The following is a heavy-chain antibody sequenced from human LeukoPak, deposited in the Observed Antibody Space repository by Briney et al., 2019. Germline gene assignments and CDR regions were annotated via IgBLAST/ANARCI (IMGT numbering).Heavy chain of an antibody. D-gene: IGHD2-15*01. Sequence: EASAKVSCKASGYTFTSYDINWVRQATGQGLEWMGWMNPNSGNTGYAQKFQSRVTMTRNTSISTAYMELSSLRSEDTAVYYCARLLCSGGSCYFDYWGQGTLVTVSS. J-gene: IGHJ4*02. CDR2: MNPNSGNT. V-gene: IGHV1-8*01. CDR3: ARLLCSGGSCYFDY. CDR1: GYTFTSYD.